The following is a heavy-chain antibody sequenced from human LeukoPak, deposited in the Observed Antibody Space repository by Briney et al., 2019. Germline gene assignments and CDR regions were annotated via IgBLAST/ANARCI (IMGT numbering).Heavy chain of an antibody. D-gene: IGHD3-16*01. J-gene: IGHJ4*02. CDR2: IKEDGSEK. Sequence: GGSLRLSCAASGFTFTSYWMSWVRQAPGKGLEWVANIKEDGSEKYYVDSVKGRFTISRDNAKNSLYLQMTSLRAEDTAVYYCAKGETSFDYWGQGTLVTVSS. CDR1: GFTFTSYW. V-gene: IGHV3-7*01. CDR3: AKGETSFDY.